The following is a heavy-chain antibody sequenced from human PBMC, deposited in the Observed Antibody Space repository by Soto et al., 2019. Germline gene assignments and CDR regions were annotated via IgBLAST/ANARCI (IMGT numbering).Heavy chain of an antibody. Sequence: GGSLRLSCAASGFTFSSYGVHWVRQAPGKGLEWVAVISYDGSNKYYADSVKGRFTISRDNSKNTLYLQMNSLRAEDTAVYYCAKDGSSYYYYGMDVWGQGTTVTVSS. CDR3: AKDGSSYYYYGMDV. CDR1: GFTFSSYG. CDR2: ISYDGSNK. D-gene: IGHD6-6*01. V-gene: IGHV3-30*18. J-gene: IGHJ6*02.